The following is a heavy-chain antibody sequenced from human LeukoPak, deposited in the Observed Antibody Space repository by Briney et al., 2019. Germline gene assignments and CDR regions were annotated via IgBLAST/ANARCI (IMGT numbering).Heavy chain of an antibody. J-gene: IGHJ4*02. Sequence: GESLKISCKDSGYSFSDYWIGWARQMPGKGLEWMGIIHPSNSETQYGPSFQGQVTISADSSISTAYLQWTSLKASDTAMYYCSRRHYFGSGVTDYWGQGTLVTVSS. CDR3: SRRHYFGSGVTDY. CDR1: GYSFSDYW. V-gene: IGHV5-51*01. D-gene: IGHD3-10*01. CDR2: IHPSNSET.